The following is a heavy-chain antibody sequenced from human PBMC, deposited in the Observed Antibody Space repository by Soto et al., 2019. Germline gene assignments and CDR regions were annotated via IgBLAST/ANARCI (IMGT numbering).Heavy chain of an antibody. J-gene: IGHJ4*02. CDR2: IASDEFTT. D-gene: IGHD5-18*01. V-gene: IGHV3-74*01. CDR3: ARITGYTCGDY. Sequence: EVQLVESGGGLIQPGGSLRLSCAASGFTFSSYWMHWVRQAPGKGLVWVSRIASDEFTTTYADSVKGRFTISRDNAKNTLYLQMNSLRADDTAVYFWARITGYTCGDYWGQGILVTVSS. CDR1: GFTFSSYW.